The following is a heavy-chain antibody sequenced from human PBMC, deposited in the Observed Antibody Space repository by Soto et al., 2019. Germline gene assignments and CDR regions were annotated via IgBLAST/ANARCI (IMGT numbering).Heavy chain of an antibody. Sequence: GASVKVSCKASGYTFTSFSMHWVRQAPGQRLEWMGWINAGNGNTKYSPKFQGRVTINRDASASTAYMELSSLRSEDTAVYYCARDWYCSGGNCYRLDYWGQGTPVTVSS. V-gene: IGHV1-3*01. CDR1: GYTFTSFS. CDR2: INAGNGNT. CDR3: ARDWYCSGGNCYRLDY. J-gene: IGHJ4*02. D-gene: IGHD2-15*01.